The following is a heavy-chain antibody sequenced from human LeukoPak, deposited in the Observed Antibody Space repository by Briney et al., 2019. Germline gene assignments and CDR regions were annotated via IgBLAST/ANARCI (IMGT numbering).Heavy chain of an antibody. D-gene: IGHD6-6*01. J-gene: IGHJ4*02. V-gene: IGHV3-21*01. CDR2: ISSSSSYI. Sequence: GGSLRLSCAASGFTFSSYSMNWVRQAPGKGLEWVSSISSSSSYIYYADSAKGRFTISRDNAKNSLYLQMNSLRAEDTAVYYCARADSQYSSSDYWGQGTLVTVSS. CDR1: GFTFSSYS. CDR3: ARADSQYSSSDY.